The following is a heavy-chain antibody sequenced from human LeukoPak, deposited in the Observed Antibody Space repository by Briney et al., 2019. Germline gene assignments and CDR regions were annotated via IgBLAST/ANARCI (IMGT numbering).Heavy chain of an antibody. Sequence: ASVKVSCKASGYTFTSYAMNWVRQAPGQGLEWMGWINTNTGNPTYAQGFTGRFVFSLDTSVSTAYLQISSLKAEDPAVYYCARERITMIVVVPYGMDVWGQGTTVTVSS. D-gene: IGHD3-22*01. CDR3: ARERITMIVVVPYGMDV. CDR1: GYTFTSYA. CDR2: INTNTGNP. V-gene: IGHV7-4-1*02. J-gene: IGHJ6*02.